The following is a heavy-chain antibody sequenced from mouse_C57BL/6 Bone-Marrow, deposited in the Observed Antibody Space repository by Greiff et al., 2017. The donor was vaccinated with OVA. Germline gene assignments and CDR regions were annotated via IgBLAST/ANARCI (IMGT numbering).Heavy chain of an antibody. D-gene: IGHD2-1*01. J-gene: IGHJ3*01. CDR1: GYAFTNYL. Sequence: QVQLQQSGAELVRPGTSVKVSCKASGYAFTNYLIEWVKQRPGQGLEWIGVLNPGSGGTNYNEKFKGKATLTADKSSSTAYMQLSSLTSEDSAVYFCARGGIYYGPWFAYWGQGTLVTVSA. V-gene: IGHV1-54*01. CDR2: LNPGSGGT. CDR3: ARGGIYYGPWFAY.